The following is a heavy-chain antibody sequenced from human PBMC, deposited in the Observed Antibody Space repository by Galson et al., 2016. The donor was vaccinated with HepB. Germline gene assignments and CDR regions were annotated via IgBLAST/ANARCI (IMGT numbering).Heavy chain of an antibody. CDR3: ARQARITMIVVVIRVRNAFDI. CDR2: INHSGST. D-gene: IGHD3-22*01. V-gene: IGHV4-34*01. CDR1: GGSFSGYY. Sequence: TLSLTCAVYGGSFSGYYWSWIRQPPGKGLEWIGEINHSGSTNYNPSLKSRVTISVDTSKNQFSLKLSSVTAADTAVYYCARQARITMIVVVIRVRNAFDIWGQGTMVIVS. J-gene: IGHJ3*02.